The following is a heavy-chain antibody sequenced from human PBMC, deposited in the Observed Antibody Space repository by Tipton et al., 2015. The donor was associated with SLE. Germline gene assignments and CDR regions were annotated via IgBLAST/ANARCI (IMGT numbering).Heavy chain of an antibody. Sequence: SLRLSCAASGFSFSNFGMHWVRQAPGKGLEWVAVISYDGSNKYYADSVKGRFTISRDNSKNTLYLQMNSLRAEDTAVYYCARGYIVVVIATHSTIGYWGQGTLVTVSS. CDR1: GFSFSNFG. CDR2: ISYDGSNK. CDR3: ARGYIVVVIATHSTIGY. V-gene: IGHV3-30*19. D-gene: IGHD2-21*01. J-gene: IGHJ4*02.